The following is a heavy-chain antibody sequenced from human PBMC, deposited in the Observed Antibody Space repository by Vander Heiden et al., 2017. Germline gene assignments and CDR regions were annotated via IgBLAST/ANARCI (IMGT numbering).Heavy chain of an antibody. CDR3: TLTSGYYYFDY. V-gene: IGHV2-70*04. D-gene: IGHD3-22*01. CDR1: GFSLSTSGMR. CDR2: IDWDDDK. J-gene: IGHJ4*02. Sequence: QVTLKESGPALLKPTETLTLTCTLSGFSLSTSGMRVNWIRQPPGKALEWLARIDWDDDKFYSTSLKTRLTISKDTAKNQVVLIMTKMDPVDTATYYCTLTSGYYYFDYWGQGTLVTVSS.